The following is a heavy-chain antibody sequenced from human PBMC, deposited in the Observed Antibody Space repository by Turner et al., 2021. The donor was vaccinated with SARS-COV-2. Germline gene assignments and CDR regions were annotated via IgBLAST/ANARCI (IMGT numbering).Heavy chain of an antibody. CDR3: ARQTNNYGSGRYYYHGMDV. V-gene: IGHV5-51*01. J-gene: IGHJ6*02. CDR1: GYSFTSYW. D-gene: IGHD3-10*01. CDR2: IYPGESDT. Sequence: EVQLVQSGAEVKKPGASLKISCTASGYSFTSYWVGWVRQMPGKGLEWMGIIYPGESDTRYSPSFQGQVTISADKSISTAYLQWSSLKASDTAMYYCARQTNNYGSGRYYYHGMDVWGQGTTVTVSS.